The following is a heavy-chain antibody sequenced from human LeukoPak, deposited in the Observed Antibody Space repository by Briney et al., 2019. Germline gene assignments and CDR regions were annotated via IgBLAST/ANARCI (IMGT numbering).Heavy chain of an antibody. V-gene: IGHV4-39*01. CDR3: ATPLVRGVDYFDY. J-gene: IGHJ4*02. D-gene: IGHD3-10*01. CDR2: IYYSGST. CDR1: GGSISSSSCY. Sequence: SETLSLTCTVSGGSISSSSCYWGWKRQPPGKGLEWFGSIYYSGSTYYNPSLKSRVTISVDTSKNQFSLKLSSVTAADTAVYYCATPLVRGVDYFDYWGQGTLVTVSS.